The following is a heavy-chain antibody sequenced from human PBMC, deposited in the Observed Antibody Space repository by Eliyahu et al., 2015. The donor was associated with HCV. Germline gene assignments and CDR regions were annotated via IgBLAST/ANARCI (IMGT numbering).Heavy chain of an antibody. V-gene: IGHV5-51*01. CDR1: GYTFSNHW. CDR2: MYPGDSDT. CDR3: ARRQVLDGLDV. D-gene: IGHD2/OR15-2a*01. J-gene: IGHJ6*02. Sequence: EVQLVQSGAEVKKPGESLKISCKGSGYTFSNHWIGWVRQVPGKGLEWMGIMYPGDSDTRYSPSFEGQVTMSADKSSNTAYLQWSSLKASDTATYFCARRQVLDGLDVWGQGTTVTVSS.